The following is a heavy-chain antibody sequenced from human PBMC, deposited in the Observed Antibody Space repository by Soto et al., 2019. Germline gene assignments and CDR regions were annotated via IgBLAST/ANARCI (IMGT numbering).Heavy chain of an antibody. V-gene: IGHV1-69*01. CDR1: GGTFSSYA. D-gene: IGHD2-15*01. CDR2: VIPSFGTA. J-gene: IGHJ6*02. CDR3: ARSQRGSSSLDIYYNYYYGMDV. Sequence: QVQLVQSGAEVKKPGSSVKVSCKAPGGTFSSYAISWVRQAPGQGLEWMGGVIPSFGTAKYAQKFQSRVTITADESTSTGYMELRSLRSEDTAVYYCARSQRGSSSLDIYYNYYYGMDVWGQGTKVTVSS.